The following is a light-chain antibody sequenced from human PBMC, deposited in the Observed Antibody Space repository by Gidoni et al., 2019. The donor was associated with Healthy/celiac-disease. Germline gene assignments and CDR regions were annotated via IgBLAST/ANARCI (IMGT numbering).Light chain of an antibody. Sequence: ELVLTPSPATLSLSPWARATLSCRASQSVSSYLAWYQQKPCQAPRLLIYDASNRATGIPARFSGSGSGTAFTLTISSLEPEDFAVYYCQQRSNWPPSFGGGTKVEIK. CDR2: DAS. J-gene: IGKJ4*01. CDR3: QQRSNWPPS. CDR1: QSVSSY. V-gene: IGKV3-11*01.